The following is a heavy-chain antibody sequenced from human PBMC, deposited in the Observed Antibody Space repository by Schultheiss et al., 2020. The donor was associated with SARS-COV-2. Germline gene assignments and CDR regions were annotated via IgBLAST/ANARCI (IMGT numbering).Heavy chain of an antibody. D-gene: IGHD6-19*01. J-gene: IGHJ6*02. Sequence: SQTLSLTCAVSGYSITSGYFWGWIRQPPGKGLEWIGEINHSGSTNYNPSLKSRVTISVDKSKNQFSLKLSSVTAADTAVYYCARVRIAVAGTFHYYYGMDVWGQGTTVTVSS. CDR3: ARVRIAVAGTFHYYYGMDV. CDR2: INHSGST. CDR1: GYSITSGYF. V-gene: IGHV4-38-2*01.